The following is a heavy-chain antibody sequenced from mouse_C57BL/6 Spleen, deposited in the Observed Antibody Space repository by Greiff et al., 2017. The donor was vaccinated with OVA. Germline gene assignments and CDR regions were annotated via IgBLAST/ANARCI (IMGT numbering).Heavy chain of an antibody. Sequence: QVQLKESGPGLVQPSQSLSITCTVSGFSFTSYGVHWVRQSPGKGLEWLGVIWSGGSTDYNAAFISRLSISKDNSKSQVFFKMNSLQADDTAIYYCARPFYDGSSYGYFDVWGTGTTVTVSS. CDR1: GFSFTSYG. D-gene: IGHD1-1*01. V-gene: IGHV2-2*01. CDR2: IWSGGST. CDR3: ARPFYDGSSYGYFDV. J-gene: IGHJ1*03.